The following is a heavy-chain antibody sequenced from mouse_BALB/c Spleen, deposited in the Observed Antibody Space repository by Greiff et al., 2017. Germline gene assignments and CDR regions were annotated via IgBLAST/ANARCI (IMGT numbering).Heavy chain of an antibody. Sequence: EVHLVESGGGLVQPGGSRKLSCAASGFTFSSFGMHWVRQAPEKGLEWVAYISSGSSTIYYADTVKGRFTISRDNPKNTLFLQMTSLRSEDTAMYYCARDPPGYYAMDYWGQGTSVTVSS. V-gene: IGHV5-17*02. CDR3: ARDPPGYYAMDY. J-gene: IGHJ4*01. CDR2: ISSGSSTI. CDR1: GFTFSSFG.